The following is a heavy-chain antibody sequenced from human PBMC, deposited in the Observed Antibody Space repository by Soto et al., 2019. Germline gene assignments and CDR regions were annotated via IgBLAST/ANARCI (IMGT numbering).Heavy chain of an antibody. V-gene: IGHV4-39*01. Sequence: ETLSLTCTVSGGSISSSSYYWGWIRQPPGKGLDWIGSIYYSGSTYYNPSLKSRVTISVDTSKNQFSLKLSSVTAADTAVYYCARLWQIVRTGWFDPWGQGTMVTV. CDR2: IYYSGST. J-gene: IGHJ5*02. CDR1: GGSISSSSYY. D-gene: IGHD6-6*01. CDR3: ARLWQIVRTGWFDP.